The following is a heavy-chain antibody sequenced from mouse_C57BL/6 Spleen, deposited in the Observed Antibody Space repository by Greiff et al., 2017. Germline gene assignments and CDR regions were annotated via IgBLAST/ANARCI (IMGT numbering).Heavy chain of an antibody. Sequence: QVQLQQPGAELVKPGASVKLSCKASGYTFTSYWMHWVKQRPGQGLEWIGMIHPNSGSTNYNEKFKNKATLTVDKSSSTAYMQLSSLTSEDSAVYYCARPSITTVDNWYFGVWGTGTTVTVAS. CDR1: GYTFTSYW. CDR2: IHPNSGST. D-gene: IGHD1-1*01. J-gene: IGHJ1*03. CDR3: ARPSITTVDNWYFGV. V-gene: IGHV1-64*01.